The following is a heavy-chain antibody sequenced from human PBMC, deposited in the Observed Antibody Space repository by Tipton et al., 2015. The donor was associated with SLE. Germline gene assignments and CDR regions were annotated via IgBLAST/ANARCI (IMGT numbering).Heavy chain of an antibody. CDR2: IYYTGST. J-gene: IGHJ4*02. CDR1: GGSISSTSFS. V-gene: IGHV4-39*07. Sequence: TLSLTCTVSGGSISSTSFSWGWIRQPPGKGLEWIGTIYYTGSTYYNPSLKSRVTISLDTSKNQFSLKLSAVTAADTAVFYCARHRYSTSMQVDYWGQGTLVTVSS. D-gene: IGHD2/OR15-2a*01. CDR3: ARHRYSTSMQVDY.